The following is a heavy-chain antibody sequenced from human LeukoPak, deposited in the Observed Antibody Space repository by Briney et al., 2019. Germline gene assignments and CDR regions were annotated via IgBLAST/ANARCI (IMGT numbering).Heavy chain of an antibody. J-gene: IGHJ6*02. CDR2: IYYSGST. D-gene: IGHD2-8*01. V-gene: IGHV4-59*01. Sequence: ASETLSLTCAVYGGSFSSYYWSWIRQPPGKGLEWIGYIYYSGSTNYNPSLKSRVTISVDTSKNQFSLKLSSVTAADTAVYYCARVRVGYCTNGVCYPEDYYYYGMDVWGQGTTVTVSS. CDR3: ARVRVGYCTNGVCYPEDYYYYGMDV. CDR1: GGSFSSYY.